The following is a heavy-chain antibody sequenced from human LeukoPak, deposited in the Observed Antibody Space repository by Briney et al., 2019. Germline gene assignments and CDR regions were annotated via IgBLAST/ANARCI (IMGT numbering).Heavy chain of an antibody. CDR3: ARMIRYDRSEPH. V-gene: IGHV3-53*01. D-gene: IGHD3-22*01. Sequence: GGSLRLSCAASGFTVSSNYMSWVRQAPGKGLEWVSVIYSGGSTYYADSVKGRFTISRDNSKNTLYLQMNSLRAEDTAVYYCARMIRYDRSEPHWGQGTLVTVSS. J-gene: IGHJ1*01. CDR2: IYSGGST. CDR1: GFTVSSNY.